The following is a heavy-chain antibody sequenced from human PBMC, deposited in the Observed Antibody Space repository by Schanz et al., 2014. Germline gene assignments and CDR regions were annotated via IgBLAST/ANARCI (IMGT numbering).Heavy chain of an antibody. V-gene: IGHV3-7*02. CDR3: AKGRFGELSAFDI. J-gene: IGHJ3*02. D-gene: IGHD3-10*01. Sequence: EVQLAESGGGLVQPGGSLRLSCAASTFTFSSDWMSWVRQAPGKGLEWVANIKEDGSVKDYVDSVKGRFTISSDNSKSTLYLQMNSLRAEDTAVYYCAKGRFGELSAFDIWGQGTMVTVSS. CDR1: TFTFSSDW. CDR2: IKEDGSVK.